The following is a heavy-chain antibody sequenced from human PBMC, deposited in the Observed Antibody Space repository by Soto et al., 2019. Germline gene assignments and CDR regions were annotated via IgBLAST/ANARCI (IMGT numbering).Heavy chain of an antibody. CDR1: GYTFTSYG. CDR3: ARDGVYTATGYSYGMDV. J-gene: IGHJ6*02. CDR2: ISAYNGNP. D-gene: IGHD5-18*01. Sequence: QVQLVQSGAEVKKPGASVKVSCKASGYTFTSYGISWVRQAPGQGLEWMGWISAYNGNPNYAQKLQGRVTMTTETSTSTAYMELRSLRSDDTAVYYCARDGVYTATGYSYGMDVCGQGTTVTVSS. V-gene: IGHV1-18*01.